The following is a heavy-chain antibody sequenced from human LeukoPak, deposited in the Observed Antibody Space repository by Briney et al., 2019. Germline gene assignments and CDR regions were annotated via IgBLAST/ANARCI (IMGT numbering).Heavy chain of an antibody. Sequence: GGSLRLSCAASEFTFSSYSMNWVRQAPGKGLEWVSYITNSGNSKSYADSVKGRFTISRDNAKNSLYLQMNSLRAEDTAVYYCARNHGTVAGLDYWGQGTLVTVSS. V-gene: IGHV3-48*04. CDR1: EFTFSSYS. J-gene: IGHJ4*02. CDR2: ITNSGNSK. D-gene: IGHD6-19*01. CDR3: ARNHGTVAGLDY.